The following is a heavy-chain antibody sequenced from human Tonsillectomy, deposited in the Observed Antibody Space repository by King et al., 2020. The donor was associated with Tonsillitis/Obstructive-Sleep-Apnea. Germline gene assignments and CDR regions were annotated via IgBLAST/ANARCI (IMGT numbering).Heavy chain of an antibody. CDR2: IDPTDSYT. CDR3: ARLMDTALVPSGMDV. J-gene: IGHJ6*02. Sequence: VQLVESGAEVKKPGESLRISCKGSGYSFTTYWISWVRQMPGKGLGWMGRIDPTDSYTNYSPSFQGHVTISADKSISTAYLQWSSLKASDTAMYYCARLMDTALVPSGMDVWGQGTTVTVSS. D-gene: IGHD5-18*01. CDR1: GYSFTTYW. V-gene: IGHV5-10-1*03.